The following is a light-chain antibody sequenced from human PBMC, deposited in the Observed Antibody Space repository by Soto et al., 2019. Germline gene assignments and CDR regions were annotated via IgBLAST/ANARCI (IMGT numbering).Light chain of an antibody. CDR1: SSDVGAYNY. Sequence: QSALTQPPSASGSPGQSVTISCTGTSSDVGAYNYVSWYQQYPGKAPKLMIYEVNKRPSGVPDRFSGSKSGKTASLTVSGLQPEDEADSHCTSYAGSNLWVFGGGTKLTVL. V-gene: IGLV2-8*01. CDR3: TSYAGSNLWV. CDR2: EVN. J-gene: IGLJ3*02.